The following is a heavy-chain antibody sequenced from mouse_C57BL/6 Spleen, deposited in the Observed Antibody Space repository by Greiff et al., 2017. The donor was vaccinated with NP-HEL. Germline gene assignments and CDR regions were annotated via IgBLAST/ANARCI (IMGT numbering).Heavy chain of an antibody. CDR2: IHPNSGST. V-gene: IGHV1-64*01. CDR1: GYTFTSYW. J-gene: IGHJ2*01. CDR3: AREGHYYGSSPLVDY. D-gene: IGHD1-1*01. Sequence: QVQLQQPGAELVKPGASVKLSCKASGYTFTSYWMHWVKQRPGQGLEWIGMIHPNSGSTNYNEKFKSKATLTVDKSSSTAYMQLSSLTSEDSAVYYCAREGHYYGSSPLVDYWGQGTTLTVSA.